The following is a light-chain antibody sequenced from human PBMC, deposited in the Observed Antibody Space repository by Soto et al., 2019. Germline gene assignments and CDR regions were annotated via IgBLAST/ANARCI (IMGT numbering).Light chain of an antibody. CDR3: QQYGSSLWT. J-gene: IGKJ1*01. CDR1: QSVSTPY. V-gene: IGKV3-20*01. Sequence: ENVLTQSPGTLSLSPGERATPSCRASQSVSTPYLAWYQQKPGQAPRLLIYSTSTRASGIPDRFSGSGSGTDFTLTISRLEPEDFAVYYCQQYGSSLWTFGQGTKVEIK. CDR2: STS.